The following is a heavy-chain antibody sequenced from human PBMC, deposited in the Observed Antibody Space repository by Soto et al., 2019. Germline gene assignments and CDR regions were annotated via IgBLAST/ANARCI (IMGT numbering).Heavy chain of an antibody. V-gene: IGHV4-30-2*01. CDR1: GGSISSGGYS. Sequence: SETLSLTCAVSGGSISSGGYSWSWIRQPPGKGLEWIGYIYHSGSTYYNPSLKSRVTISVDRSKNQFSLKLSSVTAADTAVYYFARDLWGYCGTDCYPLDVWGQGTTVTVSS. CDR3: ARDLWGYCGTDCYPLDV. CDR2: IYHSGST. D-gene: IGHD2-21*02. J-gene: IGHJ6*02.